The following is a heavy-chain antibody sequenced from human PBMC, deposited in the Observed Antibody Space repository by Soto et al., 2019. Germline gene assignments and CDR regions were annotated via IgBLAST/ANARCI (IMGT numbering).Heavy chain of an antibody. V-gene: IGHV4-31*11. Sequence: SETLSLTCAVYGGSISSGGYYWSWIRQHPGKGLEWIGYIYYSGSTYYNPSLKSRVTISVDTSKNQFSLKLSSMTAADTAVYYCAREMRDSSGIDYWGQGTLVTVSS. D-gene: IGHD6-25*01. CDR2: IYYSGST. J-gene: IGHJ4*02. CDR1: GGSISSGGYY. CDR3: AREMRDSSGIDY.